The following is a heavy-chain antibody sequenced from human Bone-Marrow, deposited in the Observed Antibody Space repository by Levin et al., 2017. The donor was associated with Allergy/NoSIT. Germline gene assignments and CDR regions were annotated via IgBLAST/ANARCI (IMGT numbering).Heavy chain of an antibody. D-gene: IGHD2-2*01. Sequence: SETLSLTCTVSGGSISSGGYYWSWIRQHPGKGLEWIGYIYYSGSTYYNPSLKSRVTISVDTSKNQFSLKLSSVTAADTAVYYCARVLQHPGWFDPWGQGTLVTVSS. CDR3: ARVLQHPGWFDP. V-gene: IGHV4-31*03. CDR2: IYYSGST. CDR1: GGSISSGGYY. J-gene: IGHJ5*02.